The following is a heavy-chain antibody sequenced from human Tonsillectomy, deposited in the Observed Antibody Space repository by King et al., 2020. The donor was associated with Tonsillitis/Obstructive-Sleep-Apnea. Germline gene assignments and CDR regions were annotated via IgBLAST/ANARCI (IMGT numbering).Heavy chain of an antibody. CDR1: GFTFSNSA. CDR3: ARDSVGLLRGWFDP. V-gene: IGHV3-30*01. Sequence: VQLVESGGGVVQPGRSLRLSCAASGFTFSNSAMNWVRQAPGKGLEWVAVISYDGVNKFYVESVKGRFTISRDNSKSTLYLKMNSLRDEDTAVYYCARDSVGLLRGWFDPWGQGTLVTVSS. D-gene: IGHD2-21*02. CDR2: ISYDGVNK. J-gene: IGHJ5*02.